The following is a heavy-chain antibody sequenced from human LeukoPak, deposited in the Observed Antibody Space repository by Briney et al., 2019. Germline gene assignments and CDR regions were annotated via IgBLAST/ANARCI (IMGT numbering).Heavy chain of an antibody. CDR1: GGSISSYY. Sequence: SETLSLTCTVSGGSISSYYWSWIRQPPGKGLEWIGEINHSGSTNYNPSLKSRVTISVDTSKNQFSLKLSSVTAADTAVYYCAGQRITMVRGVMSDYWGQGTLVTVSS. V-gene: IGHV4-34*01. CDR2: INHSGST. D-gene: IGHD3-10*01. J-gene: IGHJ4*02. CDR3: AGQRITMVRGVMSDY.